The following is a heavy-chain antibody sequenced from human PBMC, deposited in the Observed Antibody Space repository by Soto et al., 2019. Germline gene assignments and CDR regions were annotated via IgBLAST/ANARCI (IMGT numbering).Heavy chain of an antibody. Sequence: WWSLRLSCSTSVFTFTNHCMRWVRQAPEKGLEWVANINPEGTKKYYVDSVEGRFTISRDNAKTSLYLQMNSLRAEDTAVYYCARETYCTSINSYGDDYYDIDVWGHGTTVTVS. CDR3: ARETYCTSINSYGDDYYDIDV. CDR2: INPEGTKK. CDR1: VFTFTNHC. V-gene: IGHV3-7*01. J-gene: IGHJ6*02. D-gene: IGHD2-2*01.